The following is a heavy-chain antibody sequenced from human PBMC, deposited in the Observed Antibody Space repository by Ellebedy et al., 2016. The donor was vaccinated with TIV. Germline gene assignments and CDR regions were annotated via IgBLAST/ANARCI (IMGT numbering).Heavy chain of an antibody. Sequence: GGSLRLSCAASGLTFSVNSMNWVRQAPGKGLAWVSSISSSSRSISCADSVKGRFTISRDNTTNSVDLQMNSLRAEDTALYYCVAGYTYGYSDYWGQGTLVTVSS. CDR3: VAGYTYGYSDY. V-gene: IGHV3-21*01. D-gene: IGHD5-18*01. J-gene: IGHJ4*02. CDR2: ISSSSRSI. CDR1: GLTFSVNS.